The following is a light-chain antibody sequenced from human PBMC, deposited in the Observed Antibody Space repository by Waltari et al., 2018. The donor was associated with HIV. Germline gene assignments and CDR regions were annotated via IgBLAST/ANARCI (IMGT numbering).Light chain of an antibody. CDR3: AAWDDSLSGLWV. J-gene: IGLJ3*02. Sequence: QSVLTQPPSASGTPGQRVTISCSGSSSNIGSNYVYWYQQLPGTAPKLLIYRNNQRPSGVPDRLSASKSGTSASLAISGLRSEDEADYYCAAWDDSLSGLWVFGGGTKLTVL. CDR1: SSNIGSNY. V-gene: IGLV1-47*01. CDR2: RNN.